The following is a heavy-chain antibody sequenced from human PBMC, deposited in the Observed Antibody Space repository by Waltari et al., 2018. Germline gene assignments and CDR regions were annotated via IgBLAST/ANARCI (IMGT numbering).Heavy chain of an antibody. CDR1: GFTFSSHG. V-gene: IGHV3-30*02. CDR3: AKDGDYSLTEYDAFDV. Sequence: QVQLVESGGGVVQPGGSLRLFCAASGFTFSSHGLPGVRQIPGTGLEWVACIGFEGNKVFDADSVRGRFTVSRDNSKNILYLQMNSVRPEDTALYYCAKDGDYSLTEYDAFDVWGQGTVVTVSS. D-gene: IGHD4-17*01. CDR2: IGFEGNKV. J-gene: IGHJ3*01.